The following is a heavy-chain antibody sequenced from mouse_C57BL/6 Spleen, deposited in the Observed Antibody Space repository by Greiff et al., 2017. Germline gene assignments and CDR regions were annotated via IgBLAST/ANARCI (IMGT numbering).Heavy chain of an antibody. CDR1: GYSITSGYY. CDR3: AVGDGNYRILDY. J-gene: IGHJ2*01. CDR2: ISYDGSN. V-gene: IGHV3-6*01. D-gene: IGHD2-1*01. Sequence: DVQLQESGPGLVKPSQSLSLTCSVTGYSITSGYYWNWIRQFPGNKLEWMGYISYDGSNNYNPSLKNRISITRDTSKNQFFLKLNSVTTEDTATYYCAVGDGNYRILDYWGQGTTLTVSS.